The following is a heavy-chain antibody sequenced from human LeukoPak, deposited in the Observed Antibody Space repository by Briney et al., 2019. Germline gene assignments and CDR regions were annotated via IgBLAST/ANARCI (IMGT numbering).Heavy chain of an antibody. CDR1: GFSVRSHY. J-gene: IGHJ4*02. Sequence: GGSLRLSCAASGFSVRSHYMSWVRQAPGKGLEGVSVLYSGGDTYYADSVKGRFIISRDNSENALYLQMNSLRVEDTAVYYCARGNTGYRSAWGRDFDYWGQGSLVTVSS. CDR3: ARGNTGYRSAWGRDFDY. V-gene: IGHV3-66*01. D-gene: IGHD6-19*01. CDR2: LYSGGDT.